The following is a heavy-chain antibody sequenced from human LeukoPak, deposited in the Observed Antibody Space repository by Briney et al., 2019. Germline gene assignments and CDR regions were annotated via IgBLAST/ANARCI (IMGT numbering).Heavy chain of an antibody. CDR3: ARGDHYYYYGMDV. V-gene: IGHV3-23*01. CDR1: GFTFSSYA. Sequence: GGSLRLSCAASGFTFSSYAMSWVRQAPGKELEWVSAISGSGGSTYYADSVKGRFTISRDNSKNTLYLQMNSLRADDTAVYYCARGDHYYYYGMDVWGQGTTVTVSS. CDR2: ISGSGGST. J-gene: IGHJ6*02.